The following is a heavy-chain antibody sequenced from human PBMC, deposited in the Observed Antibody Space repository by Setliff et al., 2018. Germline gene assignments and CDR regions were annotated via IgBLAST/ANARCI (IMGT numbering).Heavy chain of an antibody. D-gene: IGHD3-22*01. V-gene: IGHV3-73*01. CDR3: TRQASPHPDSSGYYYDLRFYYYMDV. Sequence: GESLKISCAASGLTFSGSAMHWVRQASGKGLEWVGRIRSRPDNYATAYAASVKGRFTISRDDSKNTAYLQMNSLKTEDTAVYYCTRQASPHPDSSGYYYDLRFYYYMDVWGKGTTVTVSS. CDR2: IRSRPDNYAT. J-gene: IGHJ6*03. CDR1: GLTFSGSA.